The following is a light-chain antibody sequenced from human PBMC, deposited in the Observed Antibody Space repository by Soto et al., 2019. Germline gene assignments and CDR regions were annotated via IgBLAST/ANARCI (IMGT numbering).Light chain of an antibody. J-gene: IGLJ3*02. Sequence: QSALTQPPSPSGIPGRSVTFSAPGTTGNVGGYNYVSWYQQHPGKAPKLMIYGVTKRPSGVPDRFSGSKSGNTAPLTVSGLQAEYEADYYCSSYAGSNNWVFGGGTKLTVL. V-gene: IGLV2-8*01. CDR2: GVT. CDR1: TGNVGGYNY. CDR3: SSYAGSNNWV.